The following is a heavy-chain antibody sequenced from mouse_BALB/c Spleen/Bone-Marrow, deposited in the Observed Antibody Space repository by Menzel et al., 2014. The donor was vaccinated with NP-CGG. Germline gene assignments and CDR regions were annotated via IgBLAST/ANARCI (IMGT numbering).Heavy chain of an antibody. Sequence: VQLQQPGAELVKSGASVKLSCTASGFNIKDTYVHWVKQRPEQGLEWIGRIDPANGNTKYDPKFQGKATITADTSSNTAYLQLSILTSEDTAVYYCASYVYGYYFDYCGQGTTLTVSS. J-gene: IGHJ2*01. CDR3: ASYVYGYYFDY. V-gene: IGHV14-3*02. CDR2: IDPANGNT. CDR1: GFNIKDTY. D-gene: IGHD2-2*01.